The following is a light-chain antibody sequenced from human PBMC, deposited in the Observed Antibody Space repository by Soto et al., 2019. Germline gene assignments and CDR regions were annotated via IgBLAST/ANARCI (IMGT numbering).Light chain of an antibody. J-gene: IGLJ3*02. CDR2: DVT. CDR3: SSYSSINILNWV. Sequence: QSVLTQPASVSGSPGQSITISCTGTSSDVGGFDYVSWYQQHPSSAPRLILHDVTYRPSGVSNRFSGSKSGNTASLTISGLQADDEAFYYCSSYSSINILNWVFGGGTKLTVL. V-gene: IGLV2-14*03. CDR1: SSDVGGFDY.